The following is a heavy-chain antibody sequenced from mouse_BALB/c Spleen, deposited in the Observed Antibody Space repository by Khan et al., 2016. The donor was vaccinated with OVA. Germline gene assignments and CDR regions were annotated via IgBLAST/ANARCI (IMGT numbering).Heavy chain of an antibody. CDR2: INPSTGYT. D-gene: IGHD1-1*01. CDR1: GYTFTKYW. Sequence: QVQLQQSGAELAKPGASVKMSCKASGYTFTKYWMHWVKQRPGQGLEWIGYINPSTGYTEYNQTFKDKATLTADKSSSTAYMQLSSLTSEDSAVYCGGDHGSSNAWLTYWGQGTLVTVSA. CDR3: GDHGSSNAWLTY. V-gene: IGHV1-7*01. J-gene: IGHJ3*01.